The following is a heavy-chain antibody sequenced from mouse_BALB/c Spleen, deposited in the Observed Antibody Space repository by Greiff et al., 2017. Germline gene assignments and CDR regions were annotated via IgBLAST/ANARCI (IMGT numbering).Heavy chain of an antibody. Sequence: QVQLQQSGAELARPGASGKLSGKALAYTFPATYLNWVKQRTGQGLEWIGEIYPGSGNTYYNEKFKGKATLTADKSSSTAYMQLSSLTSEDSAVYFCARYGPYAMDYWGQGTSVTVSS. CDR2: IYPGSGNT. D-gene: IGHD1-2*01. J-gene: IGHJ4*01. CDR3: ARYGPYAMDY. CDR1: AYTFPATY. V-gene: IGHV1-77*01.